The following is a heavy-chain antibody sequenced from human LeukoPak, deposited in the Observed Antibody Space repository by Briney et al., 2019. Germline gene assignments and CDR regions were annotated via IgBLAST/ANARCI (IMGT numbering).Heavy chain of an antibody. CDR2: IYHSGST. CDR1: GGSISSGGYS. V-gene: IGHV4-30-2*01. D-gene: IGHD2/OR15-2a*01. J-gene: IGHJ4*02. Sequence: SQTLSLTCAVSGGSISSGGYSWSWIRQPPGKGLEWIGYIYHSGSTYYNPSLKSRVTISVDRSKNQFSLKLTSVTAADTAVYYCAGPLEESVISPFDSWGQGTLVTVSS. CDR3: AGPLEESVISPFDS.